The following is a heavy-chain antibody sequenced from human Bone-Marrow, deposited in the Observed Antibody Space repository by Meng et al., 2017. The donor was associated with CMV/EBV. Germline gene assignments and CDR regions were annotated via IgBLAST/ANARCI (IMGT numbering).Heavy chain of an antibody. CDR1: SLSTSGVG. Sequence: SLSTSGVGVGWIRQPPGKALEWLALIYWDDDKRYSPSLKSRLTITKDTSKNQVVLTMTNMDPVDTATYYCAHILDDYSNYQGGWFDPWGQGTLVTVSS. D-gene: IGHD4-11*01. V-gene: IGHV2-5*02. J-gene: IGHJ5*02. CDR3: AHILDDYSNYQGGWFDP. CDR2: IYWDDDK.